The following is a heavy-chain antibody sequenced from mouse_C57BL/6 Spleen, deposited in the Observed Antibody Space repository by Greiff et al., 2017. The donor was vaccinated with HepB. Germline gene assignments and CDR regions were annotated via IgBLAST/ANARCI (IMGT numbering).Heavy chain of an antibody. V-gene: IGHV1-54*01. CDR2: INPGSGGT. J-gene: IGHJ2*01. D-gene: IGHD1-1*01. CDR3: ARRITTGNYFDY. Sequence: QVHVKQSGAELVRPGTSVKVSCKASGYAFTNYLIEWVKQRPGQGLEWIGVINPGSGGTNYNEKFKGKATLTADKSSSTAYMQLSSLTSEDSAVYFCARRITTGNYFDYWGQGTTLTVSS. CDR1: GYAFTNYL.